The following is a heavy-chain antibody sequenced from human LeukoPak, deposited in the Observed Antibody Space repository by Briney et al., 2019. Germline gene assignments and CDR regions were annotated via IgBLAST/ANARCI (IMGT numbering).Heavy chain of an antibody. CDR3: ARVRRGYYYYGMDV. Sequence: PGGSLRLSCAASGFTFSSYDMHWVRQATGKGLEWVSAIGTAGDTYYPGSVKGRFTISRENAKNSLYLQMNSLRAGDTAVYYCARVRRGYYYYGMDVWGQGTTVTVS. J-gene: IGHJ6*02. CDR1: GFTFSSYD. V-gene: IGHV3-13*01. CDR2: IGTAGDT.